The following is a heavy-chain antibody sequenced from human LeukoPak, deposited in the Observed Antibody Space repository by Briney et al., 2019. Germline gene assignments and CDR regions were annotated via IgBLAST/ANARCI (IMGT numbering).Heavy chain of an antibody. Sequence: SETLSLTCGVSGGSISSTNWWTWVRQPPGKGLEWIGEVNVLGNTNYNPSLESRVTISIDKSENHVSLKLTSVTAADTAVYYCARVRIEQQLDKYYYYAMDVWGQGTTVTVSS. J-gene: IGHJ6*02. CDR2: VNVLGNT. V-gene: IGHV4/OR15-8*02. D-gene: IGHD6-13*01. CDR3: ARVRIEQQLDKYYYYAMDV. CDR1: GGSISSTNW.